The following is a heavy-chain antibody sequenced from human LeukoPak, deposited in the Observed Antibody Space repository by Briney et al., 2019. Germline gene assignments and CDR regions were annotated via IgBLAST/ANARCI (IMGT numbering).Heavy chain of an antibody. CDR1: GFTFGDYA. D-gene: IGHD1-26*01. Sequence: GGSLRLSCTTSGFTFGDYAMTWVRQAPGKGLEWVGFIASETYGGTAEYAASVKGRFIISRDDSKSIAYLQMNSLRAEDTAVYYCARFRTGSVLSIVGATIYYFDYWGQGTLVTVSS. V-gene: IGHV3-49*04. CDR3: ARFRTGSVLSIVGATIYYFDY. CDR2: IASETYGGTA. J-gene: IGHJ4*02.